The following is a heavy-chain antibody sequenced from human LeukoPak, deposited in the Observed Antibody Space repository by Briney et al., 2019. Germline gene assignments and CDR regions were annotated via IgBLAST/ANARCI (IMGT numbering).Heavy chain of an antibody. V-gene: IGHV3-48*04. J-gene: IGHJ4*02. CDR1: GFTFSNYG. Sequence: HSGGSLRLSCVASGFTFSNYGMNWVRQAPGKGLESLSYISPSGTDISYADSVKGRFTISRDNAKNSLYPQMNSLRAEDTAVYYCTRDPRRLDYWGQGTLVTVSS. CDR2: ISPSGTDI. CDR3: TRDPRRLDY.